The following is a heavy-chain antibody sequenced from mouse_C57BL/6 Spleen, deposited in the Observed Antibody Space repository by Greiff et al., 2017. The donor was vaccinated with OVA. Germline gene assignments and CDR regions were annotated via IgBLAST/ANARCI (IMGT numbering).Heavy chain of an antibody. D-gene: IGHD2-1*01. Sequence: EVQLQQSGPELVKPGASVKISCKASGYTFTDYYMNWVKQSHGKSLEWIGDIIPNNGGTSYNQKFKGKATLTVDKSSSTAYMELRSLTSEDSAVYYCARRGIYYAPRAMDYWGQGTSVTVSS. CDR2: IIPNNGGT. J-gene: IGHJ4*01. CDR3: ARRGIYYAPRAMDY. CDR1: GYTFTDYY. V-gene: IGHV1-26*01.